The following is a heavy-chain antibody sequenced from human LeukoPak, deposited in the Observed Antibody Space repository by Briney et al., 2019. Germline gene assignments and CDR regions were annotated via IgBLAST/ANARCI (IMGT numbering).Heavy chain of an antibody. CDR1: GFTFSSYG. CDR2: IWYDGSNK. CDR3: ARGALYYDSSGYSFDY. V-gene: IGHV3-33*01. Sequence: GRSLRLSCAASGFTFSSYGMHWVRQAPGKGLEWVAVIWYDGSNKYYADSVKGRFTISRDNSKNTLYLQMNSLRAEDTAVYYCARGALYYDSSGYSFDYWGQGTLVTVSS. D-gene: IGHD3-22*01. J-gene: IGHJ4*02.